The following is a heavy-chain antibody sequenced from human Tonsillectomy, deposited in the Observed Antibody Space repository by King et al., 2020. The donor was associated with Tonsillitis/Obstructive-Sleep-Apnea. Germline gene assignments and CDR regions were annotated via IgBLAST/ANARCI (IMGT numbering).Heavy chain of an antibody. CDR1: GFTLTNAW. Sequence: EVQLVQSGGGLVKPGGSLRLSCAVSGFTLTNAWMNWVRQAPGKGLEWVGRSKGKIDGGTTDYAAPLKGRFTISRDDSKNTLYLQMSGLKTEDTAIYYCTTDSGDCACDKWGQGTLVTVSS. CDR2: SKGKIDGGTT. CDR3: TTDSGDCACDK. D-gene: IGHD2-21*02. V-gene: IGHV3-15*05. J-gene: IGHJ4*02.